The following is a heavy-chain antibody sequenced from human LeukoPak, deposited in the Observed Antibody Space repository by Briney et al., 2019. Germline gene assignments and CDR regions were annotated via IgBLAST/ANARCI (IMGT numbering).Heavy chain of an antibody. CDR3: ARAPYYYDSSGYSHDY. V-gene: IGHV4-39*07. CDR2: IYYRGTT. J-gene: IGHJ4*02. CDR1: GGPISSAGYY. Sequence: SETLSLTCTVSGGPISSAGYYWGWVRQPPGRGLEWIGTIYYRGTTYYNPSLKSRLTISVDSSKNHFSLKLSSVTAADTAVYYCARAPYYYDSSGYSHDYWGQGTLVTVSS. D-gene: IGHD3-22*01.